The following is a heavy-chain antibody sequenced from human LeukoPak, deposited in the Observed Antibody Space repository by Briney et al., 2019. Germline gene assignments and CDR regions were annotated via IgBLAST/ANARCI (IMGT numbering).Heavy chain of an antibody. V-gene: IGHV3-30*18. D-gene: IGHD3-3*01. CDR2: ISYDGSNK. CDR3: AKVAYGRKYDFWSGYYSESDY. CDR1: GFIFSSYG. J-gene: IGHJ4*02. Sequence: GGSLRLSCAASGFIFSSYGMHWVRQAPGKGLEWVAVISYDGSNKYYADSVKGRFTISRDNSKNTLYLQMNSLRAEDTAVYYCAKVAYGRKYDFWSGYYSESDYWGQGTLVTVSS.